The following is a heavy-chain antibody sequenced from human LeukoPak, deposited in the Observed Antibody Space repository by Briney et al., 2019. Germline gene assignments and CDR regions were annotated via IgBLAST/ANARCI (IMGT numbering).Heavy chain of an antibody. D-gene: IGHD2-8*01. J-gene: IGHJ6*03. CDR3: ARTDIVLMVYASYYMDV. CDR1: GFTFSDYY. Sequence: PGGSLRLSCAASGFTFSDYYMSWIRQAPGKGLEWVSYISSSGSTIYYADSVKGRLTISRDNAKNSLYLQMNSPRAEDTAVYYCARTDIVLMVYASYYMDVWGKGTTVTVSS. CDR2: ISSSGSTI. V-gene: IGHV3-11*04.